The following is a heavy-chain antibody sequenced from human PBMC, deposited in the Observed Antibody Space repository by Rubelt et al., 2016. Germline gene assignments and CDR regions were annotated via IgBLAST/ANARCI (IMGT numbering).Heavy chain of an antibody. CDR3: AREVGATDL. Sequence: QAQLVQSGAEVKKPGASVKVSCKASGYTLTDYYMHWVRQAPGQGLEWVGVIKPSAGSTTYAQKFQGRLTMTRDTSTSTVYMELSSLRSDDTALYYCAREVGATDLWGQGTLVTVSS. D-gene: IGHD1-26*01. CDR1: GYTLTDYY. J-gene: IGHJ4*02. V-gene: IGHV1-46*01. CDR2: IKPSAGST.